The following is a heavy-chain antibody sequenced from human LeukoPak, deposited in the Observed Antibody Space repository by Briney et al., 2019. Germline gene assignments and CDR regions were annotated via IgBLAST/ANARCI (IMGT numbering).Heavy chain of an antibody. V-gene: IGHV3-23*01. CDR2: ISGNGGST. CDR1: GFTFSSYA. Sequence: GGSLRLSCAASGFTFSSYAMSWVRQAPGKGLEWVSAISGNGGSTYYADSVKGRFTISRDNSKNTLYLQMNSLRAEDTAVYYCAKVAETYYYGSGSYHNYWGQGTLVTVSS. J-gene: IGHJ4*02. D-gene: IGHD3-10*01. CDR3: AKVAETYYYGSGSYHNY.